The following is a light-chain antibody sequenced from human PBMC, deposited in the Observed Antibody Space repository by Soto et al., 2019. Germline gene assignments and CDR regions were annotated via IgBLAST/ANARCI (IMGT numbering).Light chain of an antibody. CDR1: SSDVGGYNY. CDR3: SSYTSSSTYG. V-gene: IGLV2-14*01. J-gene: IGLJ1*01. Sequence: QSVLTQPASVSGSPGQSIPISCTGTSSDVGGYNYVSWYQQHPGKAPKLMIYEVSNRPSGVSNRFSGSKSGNTASLTISGLQAEDEADYYCSSYTSSSTYGFGTGTKVTVL. CDR2: EVS.